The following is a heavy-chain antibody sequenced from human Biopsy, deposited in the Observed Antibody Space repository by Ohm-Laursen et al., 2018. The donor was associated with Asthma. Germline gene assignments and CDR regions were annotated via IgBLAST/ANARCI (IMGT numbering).Heavy chain of an antibody. J-gene: IGHJ3*02. Sequence: SSVKVSCKASGYTFISYAIHWVRQAPGQRLEWMGWINAGDGNTKYSQKFQGRVTITRDTSASTAYMDLRSLRSEDTAMYYCARTYYDFLAGQVNDAFAMWGQGTMVTVSS. V-gene: IGHV1-3*01. CDR2: INAGDGNT. D-gene: IGHD3-9*01. CDR1: GYTFISYA. CDR3: ARTYYDFLAGQVNDAFAM.